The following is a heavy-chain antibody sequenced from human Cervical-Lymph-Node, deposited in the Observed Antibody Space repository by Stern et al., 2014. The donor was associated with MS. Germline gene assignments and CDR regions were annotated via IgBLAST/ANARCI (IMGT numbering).Heavy chain of an antibody. CDR1: GFTFSSYD. CDR2: ISYDGSNK. CDR3: AKNPGGFTID. Sequence: VQLVESGGGVVQPGRSRRLSCAASGFTFSSYDLHWVRQGPGQGLEWVASISYDGSNKYYADSVKGRFTISRDNSKNTLFLQMNSLRTEDTAVYYCAKNPGGFTIDWGQGTLVTVSS. J-gene: IGHJ4*02. D-gene: IGHD3-3*01. V-gene: IGHV3-30*18.